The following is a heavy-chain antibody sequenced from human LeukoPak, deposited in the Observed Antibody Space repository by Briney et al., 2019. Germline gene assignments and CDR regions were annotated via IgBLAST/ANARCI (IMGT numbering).Heavy chain of an antibody. J-gene: IGHJ3*02. D-gene: IGHD3-3*01. CDR2: IRYDGSNK. Sequence: TGGSLRLACAASGFTFSSYGMHWVRQAPGKGLEWVAFIRYDGSNKYYADSVKGRFTISRDNSKNTLYLQMNSLRAEDTAVYYCARGGATTFGLWGNAFDIWGQGTMVTVSS. V-gene: IGHV3-30*02. CDR1: GFTFSSYG. CDR3: ARGGATTFGLWGNAFDI.